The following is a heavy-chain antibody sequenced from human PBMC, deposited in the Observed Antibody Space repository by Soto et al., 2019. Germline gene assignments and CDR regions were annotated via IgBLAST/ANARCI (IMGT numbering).Heavy chain of an antibody. V-gene: IGHV3-23*01. CDR3: ATGTAAPAH. D-gene: IGHD6-13*01. J-gene: IGHJ1*01. Sequence: RGSLLLSCASSVFTFSNFDMGWVRQAPGKGLEWVSGISTSGGTTYYADSVKGRFTSSRDNSKNTLYLQMTSLRAEDTAVYYCATGTAAPAHWGQGTMVTVSS. CDR2: ISTSGGTT. CDR1: VFTFSNFD.